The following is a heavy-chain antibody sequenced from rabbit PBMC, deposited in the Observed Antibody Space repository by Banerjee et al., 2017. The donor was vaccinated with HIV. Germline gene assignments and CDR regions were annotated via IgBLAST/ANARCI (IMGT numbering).Heavy chain of an antibody. CDR3: ARGAYTYGYGGAAYDYFNL. V-gene: IGHV1S40*01. CDR1: GFSFSNGHY. D-gene: IGHD6-1*01. Sequence: QSLEESGGGLVKPGASLTLTCKASGFSFSNGHYICWVRQAPGKGLEWIACISTGSGNTYYANWAKGRFTISKTSSTTVTLQMTSLTAADTATYFCARGAYTYGYGGAAYDYFNLWGQAPSSPS. J-gene: IGHJ4*01. CDR2: ISTGSGNT.